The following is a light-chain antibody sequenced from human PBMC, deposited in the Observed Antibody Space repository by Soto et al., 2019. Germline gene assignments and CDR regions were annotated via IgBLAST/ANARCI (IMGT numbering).Light chain of an antibody. J-gene: IGLJ1*01. Sequence: QSVLTQPASVSGSPGQSINITCTGASLAVGNYNLVSWYQQLPGKAPKLMIYEASKRPSGVSNRFSGFNSGNTASLTISGLQAEDEADYYCCSYATTSTSLVFGTGTKVNVL. CDR2: EAS. CDR1: SLAVGNYNL. V-gene: IGLV2-23*01. CDR3: CSYATTSTSLV.